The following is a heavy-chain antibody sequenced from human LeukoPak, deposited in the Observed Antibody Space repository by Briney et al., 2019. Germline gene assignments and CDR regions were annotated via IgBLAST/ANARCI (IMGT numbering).Heavy chain of an antibody. CDR1: GYTLTELS. CDR3: ATDSSGYYHAPYFDY. Sequence: ASVTVSCKVSGYTLTELSMHWVRQAPGKGLEWMGGFDPEDGETIYAQKFQGRVTMAEDTSTDTAYMEQSSLRSEDTAVYYCATDSSGYYHAPYFDYWGQGTLVTVSS. J-gene: IGHJ4*02. CDR2: FDPEDGET. V-gene: IGHV1-24*01. D-gene: IGHD3-22*01.